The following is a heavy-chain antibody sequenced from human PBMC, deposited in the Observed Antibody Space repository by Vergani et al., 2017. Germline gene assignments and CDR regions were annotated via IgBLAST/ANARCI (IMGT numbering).Heavy chain of an antibody. CDR3: ARAEHPTYXYDSSGYYLDAFDI. CDR2: INPSGGST. Sequence: QVQLVQSGAEVKKPGASGRVSCKASGYTFTSYYMHWVRQAPGQGLEWMGIINPSGGSTSYAQKFQGRVTMTRDTSTSTVYMELSSLRSEDTAVYYCARAEHPTYXYDSSGYYLDAFDIWGQGTMVTVSS. D-gene: IGHD3-22*01. V-gene: IGHV1-46*03. J-gene: IGHJ3*02. CDR1: GYTFTSYY.